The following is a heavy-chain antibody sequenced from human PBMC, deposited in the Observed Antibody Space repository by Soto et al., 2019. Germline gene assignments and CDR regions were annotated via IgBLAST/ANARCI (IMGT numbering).Heavy chain of an antibody. J-gene: IGHJ6*02. CDR2: ISSSSSYI. Sequence: EVQLVESGGGLVKPGGSLRLSCAASGFTFSTYSMNWVRQAPGKGLEWVSSISSSSSYIYYADSVKGRFTITRDNAQNSQYRQMTMLRAEDTAVYYCARYDSSGYYWPYYYFGMDVWGQGTTVTVSS. D-gene: IGHD3-22*01. V-gene: IGHV3-21*01. CDR1: GFTFSTYS. CDR3: ARYDSSGYYWPYYYFGMDV.